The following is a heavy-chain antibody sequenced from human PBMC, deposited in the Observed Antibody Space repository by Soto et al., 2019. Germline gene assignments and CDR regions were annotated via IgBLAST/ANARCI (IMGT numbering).Heavy chain of an antibody. CDR3: AKKVNSGSGSQFFDY. D-gene: IGHD3-10*01. V-gene: IGHV3-23*01. J-gene: IGHJ4*02. Sequence: GGSLRLSCAASGFTFSSYSMSWIRQAPGKGLEWVSGFRSGGDDDTTYYADSVRGRFTISRDNSKNTLFLQMNSLRAEDTAIYYCAKKVNSGSGSQFFDYWGQGTLVTVSS. CDR1: GFTFSSYS. CDR2: FRSGGDDDTT.